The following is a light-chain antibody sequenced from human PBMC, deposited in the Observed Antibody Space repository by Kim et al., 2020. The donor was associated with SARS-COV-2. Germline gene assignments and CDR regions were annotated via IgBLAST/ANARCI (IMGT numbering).Light chain of an antibody. J-gene: IGLJ2*01. Sequence: SYELTQPPSVSVSPGQTASITCSGDKLGDKYACWYQQKPGQSPVLVIYQDSKRPSGIPERFSGSNSGNTATLTISGTQAMDEADYYCQAWDNSSHVVFGGGTKLTVL. V-gene: IGLV3-1*01. CDR1: KLGDKY. CDR3: QAWDNSSHVV. CDR2: QDS.